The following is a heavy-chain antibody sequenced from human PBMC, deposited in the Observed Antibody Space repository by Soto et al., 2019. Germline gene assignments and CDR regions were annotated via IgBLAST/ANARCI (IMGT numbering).Heavy chain of an antibody. Sequence: SGGSLRLSCAASGFTFSGSAMHWVRQASGKGLEWVGRIRSKANSYATAYAASVKGRFTISRDDSKNTAYLQMNSLKTEDTAVYYCGSVAAAGKAWDYYYYGMDVWGQGTTVTVSS. CDR3: GSVAAAGKAWDYYYYGMDV. V-gene: IGHV3-73*01. CDR2: IRSKANSYAT. J-gene: IGHJ6*02. D-gene: IGHD6-13*01. CDR1: GFTFSGSA.